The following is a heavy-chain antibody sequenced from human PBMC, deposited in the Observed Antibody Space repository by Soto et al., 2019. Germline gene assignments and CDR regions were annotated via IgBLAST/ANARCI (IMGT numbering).Heavy chain of an antibody. CDR3: XXXXXXXXXXXXLDV. CDR2: ISTYNGHT. V-gene: IGHV1-18*01. Sequence: VQLVQSGAEVKKPGASVKVSCKASGYTFSRSGISWVRQAPGQGLEWMGWISTYNGHTNYAQKVQGRVTMTTDKXXXXXXXXXXXXXXXXXXXXXXXXXXXXXXXXXXLDVWGQGTTVTVSS. CDR1: GYTFSRSG. J-gene: IGHJ6*02.